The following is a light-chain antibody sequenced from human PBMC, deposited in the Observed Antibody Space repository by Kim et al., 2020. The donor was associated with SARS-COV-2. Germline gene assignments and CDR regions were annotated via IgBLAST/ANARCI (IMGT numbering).Light chain of an antibody. CDR3: SSYAGSNNVL. Sequence: GQSVAISCTGPSSDVGAYNYVSWYQQHPGKAPKLIIYELNKRPSGVPDRFSGSKSGNTASLTVSGLQAEDEADYYCSSYAGSNNVLFGGGTQLTVL. V-gene: IGLV2-8*01. CDR2: ELN. CDR1: SSDVGAYNY. J-gene: IGLJ2*01.